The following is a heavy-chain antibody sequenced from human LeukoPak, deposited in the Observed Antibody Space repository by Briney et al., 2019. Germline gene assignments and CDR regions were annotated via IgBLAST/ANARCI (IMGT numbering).Heavy chain of an antibody. CDR1: GYTFTGYY. Sequence: ASVKVSCKASGYTFTGYYMHWVRQAPGQGLEWMGWINPNSGGTNYAQKFQGRVTMTRDTSISTAYMELSRLRSDDTAVYYCARGRIVGATTGDYWGQGTLVTVSS. CDR2: INPNSGGT. D-gene: IGHD1-26*01. CDR3: ARGRIVGATTGDY. V-gene: IGHV1-2*02. J-gene: IGHJ4*02.